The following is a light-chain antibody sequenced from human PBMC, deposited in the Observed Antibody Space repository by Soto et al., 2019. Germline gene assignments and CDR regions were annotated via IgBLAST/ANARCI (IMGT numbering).Light chain of an antibody. CDR3: QHYNSYSEA. CDR1: QAIRSW. V-gene: IGKV1-5*03. CDR2: KAP. Sequence: DIQMTQSPSTLSGSVGDRVTITCRASQAIRSWLTWYQQKPGKAPKLLIYKAPTLKSGVPSRFSGSGSGTEFTLTISSLQPDHFATYYCQHYNSYSEAFGQGTKVDIK. J-gene: IGKJ1*01.